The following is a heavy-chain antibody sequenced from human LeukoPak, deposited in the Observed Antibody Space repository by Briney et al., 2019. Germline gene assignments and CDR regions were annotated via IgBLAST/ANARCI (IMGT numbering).Heavy chain of an antibody. CDR1: GFTFSSYW. Sequence: GGSLRLSCAASGFTFSSYWMSWVRQAPGRGLEWVANIKQDGSAKYYVDSVKGRFTISRDNAKNSLYLQMNSLRAEDTAVYYCASAFDWSLYYFVYWGQGTLVTVSS. J-gene: IGHJ4*02. V-gene: IGHV3-7*01. D-gene: IGHD3-9*01. CDR3: ASAFDWSLYYFVY. CDR2: IKQDGSAK.